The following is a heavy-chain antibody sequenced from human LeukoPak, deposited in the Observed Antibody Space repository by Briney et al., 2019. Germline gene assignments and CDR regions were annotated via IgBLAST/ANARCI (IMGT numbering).Heavy chain of an antibody. CDR1: GYTFTSYG. CDR2: ISAYNGNT. V-gene: IGHV1-18*01. CDR3: VREVIVVVPAGRLPAYYYYYYGTDV. J-gene: IGHJ6*02. Sequence: GASVKVSCKASGYTFTSYGISWVRQAPGQGLEWMGWISAYNGNTNYAQKLQGRVTMTTDTSTSTAYMELRSLRSDDTAVYYCVREVIVVVPAGRLPAYYYYYYGTDVWGQGTTVTVSS. D-gene: IGHD2-2*01.